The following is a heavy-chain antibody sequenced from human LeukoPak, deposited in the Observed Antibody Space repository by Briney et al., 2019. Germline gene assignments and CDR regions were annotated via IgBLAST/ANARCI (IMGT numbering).Heavy chain of an antibody. D-gene: IGHD6-13*01. J-gene: IGHJ3*02. CDR3: ARGKQLVAGGAFDI. CDR1: GYSISSGYY. V-gene: IGHV4-38-2*02. CDR2: IYHSGST. Sequence: SETLSLTCTVSGYSISSGYYWGWIRQPPGKGLEWIGSIYHSGSTYYNPSLKSRVTISVDTSKNQFSLKLSSVTAADTAVYYCARGKQLVAGGAFDIWGQGTMVTVSS.